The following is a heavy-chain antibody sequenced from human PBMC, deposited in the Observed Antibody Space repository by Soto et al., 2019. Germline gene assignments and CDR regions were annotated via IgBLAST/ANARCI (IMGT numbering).Heavy chain of an antibody. Sequence: EVKLLESGGGLVQPGGSLRLSCAASGFTFSSYAMSWVRQAPGKGLEWVSAISGSGGSTYYADSVKGRFTISRDNSKNTLYLQMNSLRAEDTAVYYCAKDRAYDFWSGYSTEFDPWGQGTLVTVSS. CDR1: GFTFSSYA. V-gene: IGHV3-23*01. CDR3: AKDRAYDFWSGYSTEFDP. J-gene: IGHJ5*02. CDR2: ISGSGGST. D-gene: IGHD3-3*01.